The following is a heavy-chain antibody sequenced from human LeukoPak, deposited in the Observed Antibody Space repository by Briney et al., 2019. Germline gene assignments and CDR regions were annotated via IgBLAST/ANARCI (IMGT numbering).Heavy chain of an antibody. CDR2: ISRSSDHI. CDR3: ARSDYGGNSDDAFDI. Sequence: GGSLRLSCAASGFTVSSYYMNWVRQAPGKGLEWVSCISRSSDHIYYADSLKGRFTISRDNAKNSLYLQMNSLRAEDTAVYYCARSDYGGNSDDAFDIWGQGTMVTVS. J-gene: IGHJ3*02. D-gene: IGHD4-23*01. CDR1: GFTVSSYY. V-gene: IGHV3-21*01.